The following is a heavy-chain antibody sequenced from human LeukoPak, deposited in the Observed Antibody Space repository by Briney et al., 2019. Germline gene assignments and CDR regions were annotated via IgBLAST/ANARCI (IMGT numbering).Heavy chain of an antibody. V-gene: IGHV4-59*01. D-gene: IGHD3-22*01. CDR3: ARDRNYYDSSGSLHCGMDV. Sequence: PSETLSLTCTVSGGSISSYYWSWIRQPPGKGLEWIGYIYYSGSTNYNPSLKSRVTISVDTSKNQFSLKLSSVTAADTAVYYCARDRNYYDSSGSLHCGMDVWGQGTTVTVSS. CDR1: GGSISSYY. J-gene: IGHJ6*02. CDR2: IYYSGST.